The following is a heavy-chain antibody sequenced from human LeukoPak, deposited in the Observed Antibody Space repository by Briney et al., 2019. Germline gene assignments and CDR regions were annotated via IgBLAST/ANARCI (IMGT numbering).Heavy chain of an antibody. Sequence: KPSETLSLTCGVSGQSIGSGYHWGWIRQPPEKGLEWIGSIHHNGDTYYNPSLKSRVTMSMDTSKNQFSLKLSSVTAADTAVYYCARALPGGMDLPYYYYMDVWGKGTTVTVSS. D-gene: IGHD2-2*01. CDR1: GQSIGSGYH. J-gene: IGHJ6*03. V-gene: IGHV4-38-2*01. CDR3: ARALPGGMDLPYYYYMDV. CDR2: IHHNGDT.